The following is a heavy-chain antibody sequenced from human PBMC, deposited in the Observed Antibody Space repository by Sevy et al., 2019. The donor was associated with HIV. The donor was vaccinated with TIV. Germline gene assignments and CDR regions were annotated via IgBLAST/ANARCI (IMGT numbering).Heavy chain of an antibody. Sequence: GGSLRLSCAASGFTFSTYDIHWVRQAPGKGLEWVAAVIGYDGSNKYYADSVKGRFTISRDNSKKTLYLQMNSLRAGDTAVYYCARESGSDWYLDYWGQGTLVTVSS. J-gene: IGHJ4*02. V-gene: IGHV3-33*01. CDR1: GFTFSTYD. CDR3: ARESGSDWYLDY. CDR2: IGYDGSNK. D-gene: IGHD6-19*01.